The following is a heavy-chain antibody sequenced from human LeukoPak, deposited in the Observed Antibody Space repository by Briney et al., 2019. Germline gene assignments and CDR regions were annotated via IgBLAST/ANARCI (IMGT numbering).Heavy chain of an antibody. CDR3: ARDGSGSYLNWFDP. Sequence: SETLSLTCTVSGGSISSGGYYWSWIRQHPGKGLEWIGYIYYSGSTYYNPSLKSRVTISVDTSKNQFSLKLSSVTAADTAVYYCARDGSGSYLNWFDPWGQGTLVTVTS. CDR2: IYYSGST. D-gene: IGHD3-10*01. J-gene: IGHJ5*02. CDR1: GGSISSGGYY. V-gene: IGHV4-31*03.